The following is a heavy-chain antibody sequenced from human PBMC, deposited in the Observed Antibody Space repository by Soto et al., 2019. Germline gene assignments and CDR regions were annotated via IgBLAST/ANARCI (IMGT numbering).Heavy chain of an antibody. V-gene: IGHV5-51*01. CDR1: GYTFSNFW. Sequence: GESLKISCQCSGYTFSNFWIGWVRQLPGQGLEWMGFIYPGDHETRYSPSFLGKVTISAETSINTAYLQWSSLEASDSAFYFCARSPRSSPYFDFWGQGAQVTVSS. D-gene: IGHD6-13*01. CDR2: IYPGDHET. J-gene: IGHJ4*02. CDR3: ARSPRSSPYFDF.